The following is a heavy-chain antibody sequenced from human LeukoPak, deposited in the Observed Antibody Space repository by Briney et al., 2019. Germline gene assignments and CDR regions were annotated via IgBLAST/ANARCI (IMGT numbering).Heavy chain of an antibody. D-gene: IGHD2-15*01. V-gene: IGHV1-18*01. J-gene: IGHJ6*02. CDR2: ISAYNGNT. Sequence: ASVKVSCKASGYTFTSYGISWVRQAPGQGLEWMGWISAYNGNTNYAQKLQGRVTMTTDTSTSTAYMELRSLRSDDTAVYYCASLGYCSGGSCYSGLKTYYYGMDVWGQGTTVTVSS. CDR1: GYTFTSYG. CDR3: ASLGYCSGGSCYSGLKTYYYGMDV.